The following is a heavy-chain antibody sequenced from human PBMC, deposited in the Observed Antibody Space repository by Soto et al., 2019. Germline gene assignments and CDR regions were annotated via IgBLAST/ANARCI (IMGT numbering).Heavy chain of an antibody. V-gene: IGHV3-30-3*01. Sequence: QVQLVESGGGVVQPGRSLRLSCAASGFTFNTYAMHWVRQAPGKGLEWVAFISYDGSNKYHADSVKGRFTISRDNSQNILYLQMNRLRAEDTAVYYCGRVIADGHQLLYGFDYWGQGTLVTVSS. CDR3: GRVIADGHQLLYGFDY. CDR1: GFTFNTYA. D-gene: IGHD2-2*02. J-gene: IGHJ4*02. CDR2: ISYDGSNK.